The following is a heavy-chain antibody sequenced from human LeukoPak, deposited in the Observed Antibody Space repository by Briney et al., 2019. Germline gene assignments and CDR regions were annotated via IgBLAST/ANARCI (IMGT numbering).Heavy chain of an antibody. D-gene: IGHD6-19*01. J-gene: IGHJ3*02. V-gene: IGHV4-59*08. Sequence: SETLSLTCTVSGGSISSYYWSWIRQPPXXXXEWIGYIYYSGSSNYNPSLKSRVTISVDTSRNQFSLKLSSVTAADTAVYYCARPTGIAVRNDAFDIWGQGTMVTVSS. CDR1: GGSISSYY. CDR2: IYYSGSS. CDR3: ARPTGIAVRNDAFDI.